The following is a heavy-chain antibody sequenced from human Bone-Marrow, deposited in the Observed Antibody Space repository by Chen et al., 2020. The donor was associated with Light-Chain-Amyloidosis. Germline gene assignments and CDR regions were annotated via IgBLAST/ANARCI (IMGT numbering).Heavy chain of an antibody. J-gene: IGHJ3*02. D-gene: IGHD2-21*02. CDR1: GFTFGEYA. Sequence: EVQLVESGGGLVQPGRSLRLSCTASGFTFGEYALNWVRQAPGKGLEWIGLIRSTPYGGTTTYAANVEGRFTISRDYSISTAYLQLNRLKTEDTAIYFCTREAYCGGVCYNASDTWGQGTMVTVSS. V-gene: IGHV3-49*04. CDR3: TREAYCGGVCYNASDT. CDR2: IRSTPYGGTT.